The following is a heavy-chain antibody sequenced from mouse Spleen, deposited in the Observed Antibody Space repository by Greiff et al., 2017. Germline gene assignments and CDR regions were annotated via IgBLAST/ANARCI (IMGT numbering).Heavy chain of an antibody. J-gene: IGHJ4*01. V-gene: IGHV5-9-3*01. D-gene: IGHD2-3*01. CDR3: ARHEDGFYAMDY. CDR2: ISSGGSYT. Sequence: EVHLVESGGGLVKPGGSLKLSCAASGFTFSSYAMSWVRQTPEKRLEWVATISSGGSYTYYPDSVKGRFTISRDNAKNTLYLQMSSLRSEDTAMYYCARHEDGFYAMDYWGQGTSVTVSS. CDR1: GFTFSSYA.